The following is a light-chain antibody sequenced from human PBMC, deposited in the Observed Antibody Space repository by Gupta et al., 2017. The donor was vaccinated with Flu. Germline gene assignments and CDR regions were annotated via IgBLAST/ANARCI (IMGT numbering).Light chain of an antibody. J-gene: IGLJ3*02. CDR1: SPDIGSNY. V-gene: IGLV1-51*01. CDR3: GTWDSSLSAGV. Sequence: QSVLTQPPSVSAAPGQKITISCSGSSPDIGSNYVSWYQQVPGTAPKLLIYDNNKRPSGIPDRFSGSKTDTSATLGITGLQTGDEADYYCGTWDSSLSAGVFGGGTKLTVL. CDR2: DNN.